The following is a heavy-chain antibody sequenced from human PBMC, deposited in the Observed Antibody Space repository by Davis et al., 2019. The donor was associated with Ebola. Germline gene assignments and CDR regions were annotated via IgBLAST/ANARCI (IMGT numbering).Heavy chain of an antibody. CDR3: ARGDIVLMVYATTRVHVRFDP. J-gene: IGHJ5*02. Sequence: MPSETLSLTCTVPAGSITNYYWSWIRQPPGKGLEWIGFVYYSGSTSYNPSLKSRVTISVDTSKNQFSLKLSSVTAADTAVYYCARGDIVLMVYATTRVHVRFDPWGQGTLVTVSS. D-gene: IGHD2-8*01. CDR2: VYYSGST. V-gene: IGHV4-59*12. CDR1: AGSITNYY.